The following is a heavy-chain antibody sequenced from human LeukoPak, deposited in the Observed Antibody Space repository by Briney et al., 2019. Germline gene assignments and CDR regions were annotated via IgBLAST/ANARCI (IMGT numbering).Heavy chain of an antibody. CDR3: AKEENDYYDSSGYYPIDS. J-gene: IGHJ4*02. CDR2: ISGRGGTT. V-gene: IGHV3-23*01. CDR1: GFTFNNYA. Sequence: PGGSLRLSCAASGFTFNNYAMTWVRQSPRKGLEWVASISGRGGTTDYAGSVKGRFTISRDNSQNTLYLQMNSLRAEGTAVYYCAKEENDYYDSSGYYPIDSWGQGTLVTVSS. D-gene: IGHD3-22*01.